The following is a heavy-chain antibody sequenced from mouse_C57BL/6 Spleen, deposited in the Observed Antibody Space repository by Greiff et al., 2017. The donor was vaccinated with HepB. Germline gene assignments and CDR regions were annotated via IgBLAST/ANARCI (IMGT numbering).Heavy chain of an antibody. CDR3: ARFTTVVRDY. CDR1: GYTFTDYY. J-gene: IGHJ2*01. D-gene: IGHD1-1*01. Sequence: EVQLQQSGPELVKPGASVKISCKASGYTFTDYYMNWVKQSHGKSLEWIGDINPNNGGTSYNQKFKGKATLTVDKSSSTAYMELRSLTSEDSAVYYCARFTTVVRDYWGQGTTLTVSS. CDR2: INPNNGGT. V-gene: IGHV1-26*01.